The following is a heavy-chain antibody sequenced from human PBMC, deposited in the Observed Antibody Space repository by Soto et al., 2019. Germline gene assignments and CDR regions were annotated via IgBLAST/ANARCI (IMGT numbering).Heavy chain of an antibody. CDR3: ARGFPVPKYGYSSGWSSDY. V-gene: IGHV3-48*03. Sequence: GGSLRLSCAASGFTFSSYEMNWVRQAPGKGLEWVSYISSSGSTIYYADSAKGRFTISRDNAKNSLYLQMNSLRAEDTAVYYCARGFPVPKYGYSSGWSSDYWGQGTLVTVSS. D-gene: IGHD6-19*01. CDR2: ISSSGSTI. CDR1: GFTFSSYE. J-gene: IGHJ4*02.